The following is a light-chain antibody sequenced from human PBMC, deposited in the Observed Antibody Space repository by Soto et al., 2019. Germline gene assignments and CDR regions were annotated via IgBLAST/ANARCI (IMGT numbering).Light chain of an antibody. J-gene: IGLJ2*01. CDR2: DVS. Sequence: QSALTQPASVSRSPGQSITISCTGTSSDVGGYNYVSWYQQHPGKAPKLMIYDVSNRPSGVSNRFSGSKSGNTASLTISGLQAEDETDYYCSSYTSSGTRVFGGGTKVTLL. CDR3: SSYTSSGTRV. CDR1: SSDVGGYNY. V-gene: IGLV2-14*01.